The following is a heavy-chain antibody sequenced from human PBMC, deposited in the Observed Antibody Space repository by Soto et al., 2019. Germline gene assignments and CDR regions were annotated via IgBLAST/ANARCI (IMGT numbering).Heavy chain of an antibody. V-gene: IGHV3-64*01. Sequence: GGSLRLSCAASGFTFSSYAMHWVRQAPGKGLEYVSAISSNGGSTYYANSVKGRFTISRDNSKNTLYLQMGSLRAEDMAVYYCARGYDYIWGSYQDLELDYWGQGTLVTVSS. CDR1: GFTFSSYA. J-gene: IGHJ4*02. D-gene: IGHD3-16*02. CDR2: ISSNGGST. CDR3: ARGYDYIWGSYQDLELDY.